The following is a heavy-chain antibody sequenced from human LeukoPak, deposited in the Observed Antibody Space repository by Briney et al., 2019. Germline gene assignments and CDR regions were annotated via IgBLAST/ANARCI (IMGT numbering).Heavy chain of an antibody. D-gene: IGHD5-18*01. CDR2: IWHDGSNK. CDR1: GFTFSTYV. V-gene: IGHV3-33*01. Sequence: GGSLRLSCAASGFTFSTYVIHWVRQAPGKGLEWVALIWHDGSNKYYGDSVKDRFTISRDNSKNTLYLQMDSLRDEDTAVYYCARDRGYTYGHPLDYWGQATLVTVS. CDR3: ARDRGYTYGHPLDY. J-gene: IGHJ4*02.